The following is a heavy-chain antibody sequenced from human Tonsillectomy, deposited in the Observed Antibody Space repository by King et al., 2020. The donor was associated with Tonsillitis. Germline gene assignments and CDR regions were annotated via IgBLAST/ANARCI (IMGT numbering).Heavy chain of an antibody. CDR2: IYHSGST. V-gene: IGHV4-4*02. J-gene: IGHJ3*02. CDR3: ARDRPIAVAGTGDAFDI. CDR1: GGSISSSNW. Sequence: QAQLQESGPGLVKPSGTLSLTCAVSGGSISSSNWWSWVRQPPGKGLEWIGEIYHSGSTNYNPSLKSRVTISVDKSKNQFSLKLSSVTAADTAVYYCARDRPIAVAGTGDAFDIWGQGTMVTVSS. D-gene: IGHD6-19*01.